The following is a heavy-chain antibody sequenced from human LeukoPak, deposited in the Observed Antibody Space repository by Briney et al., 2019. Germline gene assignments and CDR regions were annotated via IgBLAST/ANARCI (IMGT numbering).Heavy chain of an antibody. CDR2: IYYSGSS. V-gene: IGHV4-30-4*01. J-gene: IGHJ6*02. CDR1: GGSVTSYF. Sequence: SETLSLTCSVSGGSVTSYFWSWIRQPPGKGLEWIGYIYYSGSSYYNPSLRNRLTIAVDTSKNHFSLRLSSVTAADTAVYYCASDYGGNLYYYYGMDVWGQGTTVTVSS. CDR3: ASDYGGNLYYYYGMDV. D-gene: IGHD4-23*01.